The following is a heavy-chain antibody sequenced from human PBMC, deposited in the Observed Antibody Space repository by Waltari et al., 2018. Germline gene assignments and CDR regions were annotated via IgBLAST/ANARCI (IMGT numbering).Heavy chain of an antibody. D-gene: IGHD5-18*01. J-gene: IGHJ5*02. CDR3: APEGSYGYPHYNWFDP. CDR2: IIPIFGTA. Sequence: QVQLVQSGAEVKKPGSSVKVSCKASGGTFSSYAISWVRQAPGQGLEWRGGIIPIFGTANYAQKVQGRVTITADESTSTAYRELSSLRSEDTAVYYCAPEGSYGYPHYNWFDPWGQGTLVTVSS. V-gene: IGHV1-69*01. CDR1: GGTFSSYA.